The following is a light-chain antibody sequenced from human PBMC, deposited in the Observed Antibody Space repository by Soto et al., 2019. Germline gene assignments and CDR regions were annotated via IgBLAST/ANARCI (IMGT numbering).Light chain of an antibody. CDR1: QGIGDT. CDR3: QQYNNWTWT. V-gene: IGKV3-15*01. Sequence: EVLLTQSPATLSVSPGEGVTLSWRASQGIGDTLAWYQHKPGKTPRLLIYDTSARATGVPARLSGSGYGTDFTITISSMKYEDFEVYYCQQYNNWTWTFGQGTQVDIK. CDR2: DTS. J-gene: IGKJ1*01.